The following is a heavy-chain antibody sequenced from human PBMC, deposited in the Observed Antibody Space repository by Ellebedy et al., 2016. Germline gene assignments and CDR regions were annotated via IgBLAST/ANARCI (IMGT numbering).Heavy chain of an antibody. J-gene: IGHJ5*02. V-gene: IGHV3-53*01. Sequence: GESLKISXAASGFTFNIAGMTWVRQAPGKGLEWVSLIYAGGSTYYADSVKGRFTISRDNSRNTLYLQMNSLRAEDTAVYYCARWQGFCSITSCYRWFDTWGQGTLVTVSS. CDR2: IYAGGST. D-gene: IGHD2-2*01. CDR1: GFTFNIAG. CDR3: ARWQGFCSITSCYRWFDT.